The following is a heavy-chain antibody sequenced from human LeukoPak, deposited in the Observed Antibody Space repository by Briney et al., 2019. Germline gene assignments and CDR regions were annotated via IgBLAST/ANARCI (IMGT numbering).Heavy chain of an antibody. CDR1: GYTFTSYY. Sequence: ASVKVSCKASGYTFTSYYMHWVRQAPGQGLEWMGIINPSGGSTSYAQKFQGRVTMTRDTSTSTVYMELSSLRSEDTAVYYCARWPMAYYDSSGDRIPYYFVYWGQGTLVTVSS. D-gene: IGHD3-22*01. J-gene: IGHJ4*02. CDR2: INPSGGST. CDR3: ARWPMAYYDSSGDRIPYYFVY. V-gene: IGHV1-46*01.